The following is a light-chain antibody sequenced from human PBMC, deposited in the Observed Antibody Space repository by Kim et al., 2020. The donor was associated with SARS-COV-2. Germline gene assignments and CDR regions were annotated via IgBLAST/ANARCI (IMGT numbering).Light chain of an antibody. CDR2: DAS. CDR3: QQRSSWHRGFT. J-gene: IGKJ3*01. V-gene: IGKV3-11*01. Sequence: EIVLTQSPATLSLSPGERATLSCRASQSINTYVAWYQQKPGQAPRLLIYDASNRATGIPARFSGSGSGTDFTLTISSLEPADFAVYYCQQRSSWHRGFTFGPRTKVDIK. CDR1: QSINTY.